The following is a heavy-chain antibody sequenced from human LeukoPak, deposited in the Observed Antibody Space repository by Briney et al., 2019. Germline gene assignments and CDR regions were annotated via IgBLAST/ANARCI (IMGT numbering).Heavy chain of an antibody. Sequence: SETLSLTCTVSGDSISSYYWSWIRQPPGKGLEWIGYIYYSGSTNYNPSLKSRVTISVDTSKNQFSLKLSSVTAADTAVYYCATSHRITGGMDVWGQGTTVTVSS. V-gene: IGHV4-59*08. CDR2: IYYSGST. J-gene: IGHJ6*02. D-gene: IGHD3-10*01. CDR1: GDSISSYY. CDR3: ATSHRITGGMDV.